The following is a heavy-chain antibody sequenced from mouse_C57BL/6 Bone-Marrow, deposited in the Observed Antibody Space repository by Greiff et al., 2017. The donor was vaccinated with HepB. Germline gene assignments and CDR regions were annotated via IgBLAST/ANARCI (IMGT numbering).Heavy chain of an antibody. V-gene: IGHV1-50*01. CDR2: IDPSDSYT. J-gene: IGHJ3*01. D-gene: IGHD2-3*01. Sequence: QVQLQQPGAELVKPGASVKLSCKASGYTFTSYWMQWVKQRPGQGLEWIGEIDPSDSYTNYNQKFKGKATLTVDTSSSTAYMQLSSLTSEDSAVYYCAIYDGYHSWFAYWGQGTLVTVSA. CDR1: GYTFTSYW. CDR3: AIYDGYHSWFAY.